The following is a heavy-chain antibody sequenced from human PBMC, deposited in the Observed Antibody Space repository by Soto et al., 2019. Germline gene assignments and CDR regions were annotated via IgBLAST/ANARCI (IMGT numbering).Heavy chain of an antibody. J-gene: IGHJ4*02. D-gene: IGHD5-18*01. Sequence: PGGSLRLSCAASGFTFSNAWMSWVRQAPGKGLEWVGRIKSKTDGGTTDYAAPVKGRFTISRDDSKNTLYLQMNSLKTEDTAVYYCTTLSGYSYGPDYWGQGTLVTVSS. CDR2: IKSKTDGGTT. CDR1: GFTFSNAW. V-gene: IGHV3-15*01. CDR3: TTLSGYSYGPDY.